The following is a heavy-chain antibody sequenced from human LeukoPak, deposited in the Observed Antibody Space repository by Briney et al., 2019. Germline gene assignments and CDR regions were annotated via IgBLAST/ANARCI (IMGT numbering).Heavy chain of an antibody. V-gene: IGHV3-30-3*01. D-gene: IGHD1-26*01. J-gene: IGHJ5*02. Sequence: GSLRLSCAASGFTFSSYAMHWVRQAPGKGLEWVAVISYDGSNKYYADSVKGRFTISRDNSKNTLYLQMNSPRAEDTAVYYCAREGPGTNWFDPWGQGTLVTVSS. CDR1: GFTFSSYA. CDR3: AREGPGTNWFDP. CDR2: ISYDGSNK.